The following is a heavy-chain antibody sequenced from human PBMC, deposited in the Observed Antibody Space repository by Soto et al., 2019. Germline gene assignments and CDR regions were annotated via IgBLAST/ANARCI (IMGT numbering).Heavy chain of an antibody. V-gene: IGHV3-13*01. CDR3: ARGQEVGAHFFDA. CDR1: GCTFSGLN. D-gene: IGHD2-15*01. Sequence: XGSLRVSCEAAGCTFSGLNMHWVRQPTGKGLVWVSTIGTAGDTYYAVSVKCRFTISRDNAKNSLSLQMNSLRAGDTAVYFCARGQEVGAHFFDAWGQGTLVTVSS. J-gene: IGHJ4*02. CDR2: IGTAGDT.